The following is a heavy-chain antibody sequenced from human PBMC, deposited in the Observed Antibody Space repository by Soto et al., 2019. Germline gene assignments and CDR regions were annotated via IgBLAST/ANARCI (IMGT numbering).Heavy chain of an antibody. CDR3: AKVEQLDAEYFQH. V-gene: IGHV3-23*01. J-gene: IGHJ1*01. CDR1: GFTFRALA. Sequence: EVQLLESGGGLVQPGGSLRLSCAASGFTFRALAMAWVPQPPGRGREWVSAISGSGGSTYYADSVKGRFTISRDNSKNTLYLQMNSLRAEDTAVYYCAKVEQLDAEYFQHWGQGTLVTVSS. CDR2: ISGSGGST. D-gene: IGHD6-6*01.